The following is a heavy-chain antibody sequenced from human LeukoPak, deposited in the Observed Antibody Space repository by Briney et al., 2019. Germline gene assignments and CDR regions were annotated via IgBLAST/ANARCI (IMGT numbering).Heavy chain of an antibody. CDR3: TTYSSGSCPF. V-gene: IGHV3-15*01. D-gene: IGHD6-19*01. CDR1: GNTFSNAC. CDR2: INRSNSGDTT. J-gene: IGHJ4*02. Sequence: GGSLSLSCAASGNTFSNACKTWVRQAQAPGMEWVGSINRSNSGDTTDYGAPVKGRFTMSENDSKNTLLRQMNSLKTEVSAVYYCTTYSSGSCPFWGQGTLVTVSS.